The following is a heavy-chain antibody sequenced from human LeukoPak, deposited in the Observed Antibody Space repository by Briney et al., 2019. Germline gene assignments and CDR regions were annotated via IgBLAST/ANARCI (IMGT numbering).Heavy chain of an antibody. D-gene: IGHD3-3*01. V-gene: IGHV1-8*01. CDR1: GYTFTSYD. Sequence: ASVKVSCKASGYTFTSYDINWVRQATGQGLEWMGWMNPNSGNTGYAQKFRGRVTMTRNTSISTAYMELSSLRSEDTAVYYCARTTYDFWSGYYDFDYWGQGTLVTVSS. J-gene: IGHJ4*02. CDR2: MNPNSGNT. CDR3: ARTTYDFWSGYYDFDY.